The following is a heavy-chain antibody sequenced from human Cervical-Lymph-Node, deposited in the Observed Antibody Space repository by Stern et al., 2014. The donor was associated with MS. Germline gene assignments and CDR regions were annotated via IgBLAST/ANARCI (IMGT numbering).Heavy chain of an antibody. CDR1: GFTFSSYG. CDR2: ISYDGSET. CDR3: VKRGITEVRGVRLGDF. Sequence: VQLVESGGGVVQPGRSLRLTCTVSGFTFSSYGMHWVRQAPGKGLEWVSVISYDGSETFYAESGKGRFTISRDNSKNTLYFEMRRLRREDTAVYYCVKRGITEVRGVRLGDFWGPGTLVIVFS. D-gene: IGHD3-10*01. V-gene: IGHV3-30*18. J-gene: IGHJ4*02.